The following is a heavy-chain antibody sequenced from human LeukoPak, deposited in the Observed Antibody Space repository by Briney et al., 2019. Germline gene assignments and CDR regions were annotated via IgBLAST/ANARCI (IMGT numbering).Heavy chain of an antibody. Sequence: RASVKVFCKASGYTFTSYDINWVRQATGQGLEWMGWMNPNSGNTGYAQKFQGRVTMTRNTSISTAYMELSSLRSEDTAVYYCARAYYDFWSGYYQNWFDPWGQGTLVTVSS. CDR3: ARAYYDFWSGYYQNWFDP. V-gene: IGHV1-8*01. D-gene: IGHD3-3*01. CDR2: MNPNSGNT. J-gene: IGHJ5*02. CDR1: GYTFTSYD.